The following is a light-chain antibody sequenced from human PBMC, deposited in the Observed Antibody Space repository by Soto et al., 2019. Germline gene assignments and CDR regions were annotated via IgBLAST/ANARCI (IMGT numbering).Light chain of an antibody. CDR1: QSILHSSNNKDF. Sequence: DIVMTQSPASLAVSLGERATINCKSSQSILHSSNNKDFLAWYQQRPGQPPKLLIYWASTRESRVPDRFSGSGSGTDFTLTVSSLQAEDVAVYYCQQSYSTPLTFGGGTKVEL. CDR3: QQSYSTPLT. J-gene: IGKJ4*01. CDR2: WAS. V-gene: IGKV4-1*01.